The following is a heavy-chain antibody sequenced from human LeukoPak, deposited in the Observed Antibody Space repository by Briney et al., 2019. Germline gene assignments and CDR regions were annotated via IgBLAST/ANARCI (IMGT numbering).Heavy chain of an antibody. V-gene: IGHV4-38-2*01. CDR1: GYSISSGYY. CDR2: IYHSGST. Sequence: SETLSLTCAVSGYSISSGYYWGWIRQPPGKGLEWIGSIYHSGSTYYSPSLKSRVTISVDTSKNQFSLKLSSVTAADTAVYYCAKGVGFGELHNWLDPWGQGTLVTVSS. D-gene: IGHD3-10*01. J-gene: IGHJ5*02. CDR3: AKGVGFGELHNWLDP.